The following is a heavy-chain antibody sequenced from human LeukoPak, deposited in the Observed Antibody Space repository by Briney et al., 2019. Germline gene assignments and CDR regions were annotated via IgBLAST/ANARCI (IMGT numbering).Heavy chain of an antibody. Sequence: SETLSLTCTVSGGSVSSGTYYWSWIRQPPGKGLEWIGYIYYSGTTNYNPSLKSRVTISVDTSRNQFSLKLSSVPAADTAVYYCARDRVRGNSNPVFDYWGQGTLVTVSS. V-gene: IGHV4-61*01. J-gene: IGHJ4*02. CDR1: GGSVSSGTYY. D-gene: IGHD4-11*01. CDR2: IYYSGTT. CDR3: ARDRVRGNSNPVFDY.